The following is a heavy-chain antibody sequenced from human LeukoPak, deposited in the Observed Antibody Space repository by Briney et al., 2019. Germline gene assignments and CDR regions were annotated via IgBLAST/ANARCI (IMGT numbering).Heavy chain of an antibody. D-gene: IGHD4-17*01. CDR2: ISGSGGST. CDR1: GFTFSSYA. V-gene: IGHV3-23*01. J-gene: IGHJ6*02. CDR3: AKLTYGDPHYYYYYGMDV. Sequence: GGSLILSCAASGFTFSSYAMSWVRQAPGKGLEWVSAISGSGGSTYYADSVKGRFTISRDNSKNTLYLQMNSLRAEDTAVYYCAKLTYGDPHYYYYYGMDVWGQGTTVTVSS.